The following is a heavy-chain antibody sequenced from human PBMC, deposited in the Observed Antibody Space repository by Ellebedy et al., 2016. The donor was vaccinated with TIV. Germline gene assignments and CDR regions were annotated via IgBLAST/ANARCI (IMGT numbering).Heavy chain of an antibody. V-gene: IGHV3-30-3*01. CDR3: STSAVGHSHGYYFDY. D-gene: IGHD5-18*01. CDR1: GFTFSSYP. J-gene: IGHJ4*02. CDR2: ISYDGTTQ. Sequence: GESLKISCTVSGFTFSSYPIHWVRLAPGKGLEWVTLISYDGTTQYNADSVKGRFTISRDNSKNTVYLQMNSLRREDTALYYCSTSAVGHSHGYYFDYWGQGTLVTVSA.